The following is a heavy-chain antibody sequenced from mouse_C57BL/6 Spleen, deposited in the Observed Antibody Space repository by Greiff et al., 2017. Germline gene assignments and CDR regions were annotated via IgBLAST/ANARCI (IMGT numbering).Heavy chain of an antibody. V-gene: IGHV1-50*01. J-gene: IGHJ4*01. D-gene: IGHD2-4*01. CDR1: GYTFTSYW. CDR3: ARGIYYDYSYAKDY. Sequence: VQLQQPGAELVKPGASVKLSCKASGYTFTSYWMQWVKQRPGQGLEWIGEIDPSDGYTNYNKKFKGKAPLTVDTSSSTAYMQLSSLTSEDSAVYYCARGIYYDYSYAKDYWGQGASVTVSS. CDR2: IDPSDGYT.